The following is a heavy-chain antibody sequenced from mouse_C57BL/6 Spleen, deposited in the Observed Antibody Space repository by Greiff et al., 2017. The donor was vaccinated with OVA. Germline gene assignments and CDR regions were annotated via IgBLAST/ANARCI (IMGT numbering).Heavy chain of an antibody. Sequence: VHVKQSGPELVKPGASVKMSCKASGYTFTDYNMHWVKQSHGKSLEWIGYINPNNGGTSYNQKFKGKATLTVNKSSSTAYMELRSLTSEDSAVYYCARAGRDGYFDYWGQGTTLTVSS. J-gene: IGHJ2*01. D-gene: IGHD1-1*01. CDR1: GYTFTDYN. CDR3: ARAGRDGYFDY. CDR2: INPNNGGT. V-gene: IGHV1-22*01.